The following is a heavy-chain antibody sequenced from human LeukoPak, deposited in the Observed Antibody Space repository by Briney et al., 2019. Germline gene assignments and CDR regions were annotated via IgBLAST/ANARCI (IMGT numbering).Heavy chain of an antibody. CDR2: IHYSGST. Sequence: PSETLSLTCTVSGGSISSGSYYWSWIRQYPGKGLEWIGYIHYSGSTYYNPSLKSRVTISLDTSRNQFSLKLSSVTAADTAVYYCARDRYALTFDYWGQGTLVTVSS. D-gene: IGHD3-16*01. V-gene: IGHV4-31*03. CDR1: GGSISSGSYY. CDR3: ARDRYALTFDY. J-gene: IGHJ4*02.